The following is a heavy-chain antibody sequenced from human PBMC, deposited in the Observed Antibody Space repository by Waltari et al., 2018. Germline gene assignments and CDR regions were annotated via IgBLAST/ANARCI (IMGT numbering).Heavy chain of an antibody. D-gene: IGHD3-10*01. CDR3: AAALGGGISSSRPFHF. CDR2: LDPEEGQA. V-gene: IGHV1-69-2*01. J-gene: IGHJ3*01. Sequence: EVQLLQSGAEVKKPGTPVKISCKVSGDTFTDNYIHWIKQAPGKGVQWMGLLDPEEGQAVYAETFQGRVTSAADTSIHTAYMELTSLTSEDTAFYYCAAALGGGISSSRPFHFWGQGTMITVSS. CDR1: GDTFTDNY.